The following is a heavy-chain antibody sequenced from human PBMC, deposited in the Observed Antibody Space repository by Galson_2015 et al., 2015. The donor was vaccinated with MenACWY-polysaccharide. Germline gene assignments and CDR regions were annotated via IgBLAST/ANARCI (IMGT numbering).Heavy chain of an antibody. CDR3: ARVGRDHSGSYFHGGFDP. V-gene: IGHV3-33*01. CDR2: IWDDGSRK. J-gene: IGHJ5*02. Sequence: SLRLSCAATRFTFSDYGMHWVRQVPGKGLEWVAFIWDDGSRKYYADSVKCRFAISRDNSDNTLYLQMNILRVADTAVYYCARVGRDHSGSYFHGGFDPWGQGTLVTVSS. CDR1: RFTFSDYG. D-gene: IGHD3-10*01.